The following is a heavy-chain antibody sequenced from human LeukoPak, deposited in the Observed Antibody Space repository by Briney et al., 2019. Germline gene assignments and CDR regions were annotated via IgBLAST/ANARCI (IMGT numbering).Heavy chain of an antibody. J-gene: IGHJ5*02. CDR2: IYYSGTT. Sequence: TSETLSLTCTVSGGSINSGGYYWSWIRQHPGKGLEWIGYIYYSGTTYYNPSLKSRLTISVDTSQNQFSLKLSSVTAADTAVYYCARYGGLTRGWYWFDPWGQGTLVTVSS. V-gene: IGHV4-31*03. CDR3: ARYGGLTRGWYWFDP. D-gene: IGHD3-16*01. CDR1: GGSINSGGYY.